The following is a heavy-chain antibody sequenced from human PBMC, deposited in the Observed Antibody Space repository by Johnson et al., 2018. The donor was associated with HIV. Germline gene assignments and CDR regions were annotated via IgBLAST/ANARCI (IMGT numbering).Heavy chain of an antibody. CDR1: GFTFSNYA. J-gene: IGHJ3*02. CDR3: ARVSKYYDSIRCAFGS. D-gene: IGHD3-22*01. Sequence: QVQLVESGGGVVQPGRSLRLSCPASGFTFSNYAMHWVRQAPGKGLEWVAVISYDGSNKYYADSVKGRFTISRDNSKNTLYLQMNSLRAEDTAVYYCARVSKYYDSIRCAFGSWGQGTMVTVSS. CDR2: ISYDGSNK. V-gene: IGHV3-30-3*01.